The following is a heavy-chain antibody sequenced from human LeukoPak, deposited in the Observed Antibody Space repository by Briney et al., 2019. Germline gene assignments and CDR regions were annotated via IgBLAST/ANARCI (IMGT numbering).Heavy chain of an antibody. CDR3: ARDAGASHYYYYYMDV. D-gene: IGHD1-26*01. CDR2: IYTSGST. J-gene: IGHJ6*03. V-gene: IGHV4-4*07. Sequence: SETLSLTCTVSGGSISSYYWSWIRQPAGKGLEWIGRIYTSGSTNYNPSLKSRVTMSVDTSKNQFSLKLSSVTAADTAVYYCARDAGASHYYYYYMDVWGKGTTVTISS. CDR1: GGSISSYY.